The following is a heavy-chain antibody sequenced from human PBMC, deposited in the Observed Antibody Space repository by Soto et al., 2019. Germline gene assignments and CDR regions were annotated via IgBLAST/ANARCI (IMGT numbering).Heavy chain of an antibody. CDR2: IIPIFGTA. CDR1: GGTFSSYA. Sequence: QVQLVQSGAEVKKPWSSVKVSCKASGGTFSSYAITWVRQAPGQGLEWRGGIIPIFGTANYAKKFQGRVTITANESTSTAYMELSSLRSEDTAVYYCARDRGPSSGYYPYWFDPWGQGTLVTVSS. CDR3: ARDRGPSSGYYPYWFDP. V-gene: IGHV1-69*12. J-gene: IGHJ5*02. D-gene: IGHD3-22*01.